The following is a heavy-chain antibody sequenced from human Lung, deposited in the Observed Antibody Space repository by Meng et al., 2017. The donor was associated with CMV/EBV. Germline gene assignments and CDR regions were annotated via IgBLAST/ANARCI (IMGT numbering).Heavy chain of an antibody. V-gene: IGHV5-51*01. CDR2: IYTDDWGK. D-gene: IGHD6-13*01. J-gene: IGHJ6*01. CDR1: EYSFSNYG. Sequence: GESLKISCDGSEYSFSNYGIGWVRQMPGKGLEWVGIIYTDDWGKRYTPSFQGQFTISADNSMNTPFLQLSSLKASDTAMYYCARGGGGQQTYNYYYYYGMDVWXQGHXVTVDS. CDR3: ARGGGGQQTYNYYYYYGMDV.